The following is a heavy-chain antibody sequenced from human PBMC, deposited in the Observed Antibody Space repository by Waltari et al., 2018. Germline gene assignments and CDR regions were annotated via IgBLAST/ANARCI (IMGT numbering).Heavy chain of an antibody. CDR1: GGSISSGRYY. V-gene: IGHV4-61*02. J-gene: IGHJ6*02. Sequence: QVQLQESGPGLVKPSQTLSLTCTVSGGSISSGRYYWSWLRQPAGKGLEWIGRIYTSGSTNYNPSLKSRVTISVDTSKNQFSLKLSSVTAADTAVYYCASTVAGAYYYYYYGMDVWGQGTTVTVSS. CDR3: ASTVAGAYYYYYYGMDV. CDR2: IYTSGST. D-gene: IGHD2-15*01.